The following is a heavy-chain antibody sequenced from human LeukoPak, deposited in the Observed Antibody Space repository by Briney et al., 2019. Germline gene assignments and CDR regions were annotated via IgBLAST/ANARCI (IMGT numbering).Heavy chain of an antibody. J-gene: IGHJ4*02. CDR1: GFSFSTYS. V-gene: IGHV3-21*04. CDR3: ARDAYAVADY. Sequence: SGGSLRLSCAASGFSFSTYSMNWVRQAPGKGLEWVSSISTSATYMYYADSVKGRFTISRDNSKNTLYLQMNSLRAEDTAVYYCARDAYAVADYWGQGTLVTVSP. D-gene: IGHD4-17*01. CDR2: ISTSATYM.